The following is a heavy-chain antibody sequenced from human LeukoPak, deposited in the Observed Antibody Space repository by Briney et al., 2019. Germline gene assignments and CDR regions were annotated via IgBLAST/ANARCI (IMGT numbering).Heavy chain of an antibody. J-gene: IGHJ4*02. D-gene: IGHD5-24*01. CDR1: GFTFDDYA. Sequence: GGSLRLSCAASGFTFDDYAMHWVRQAPGKGLEWVSLISGDGGSTYYADSVKGRFTISRDNSKNSLYLQMNSLRTEDTALYYCAKDIVRIERWLQFRRVGFDYWGQGTLVTVSS. V-gene: IGHV3-43*02. CDR3: AKDIVRIERWLQFRRVGFDY. CDR2: ISGDGGST.